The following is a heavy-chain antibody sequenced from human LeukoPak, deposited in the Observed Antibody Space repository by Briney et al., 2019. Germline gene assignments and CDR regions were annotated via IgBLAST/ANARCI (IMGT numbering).Heavy chain of an antibody. J-gene: IGHJ4*02. D-gene: IGHD1-26*01. CDR3: ARQRGTS. V-gene: IGHV4-34*01. Sequence: SETLSLTCVVSGGSFSGYYWIWIRQPPGKGLEWIGEINQSGSTNYNPSLKSRVTISVDTSKSQFSLKLSSVTAADTAVYYCARQRGTSWGQGTLVTVSS. CDR1: GGSFSGYY. CDR2: INQSGST.